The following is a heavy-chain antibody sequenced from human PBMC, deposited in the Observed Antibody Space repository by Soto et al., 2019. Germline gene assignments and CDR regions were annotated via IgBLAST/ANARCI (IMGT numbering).Heavy chain of an antibody. D-gene: IGHD3-10*01. CDR2: TYYRSKWYN. V-gene: IGHV6-1*01. J-gene: IGHJ6*02. CDR1: GDSVSSNSSA. Sequence: SQTLLLPCGISGDSVSSNSSACNFIRQSPSRGLELLGRTYYRSKWYNDYAVSVKSRITINPDTSKNQFSLQLNSVTPEDTAVYYCAREGWFGELLSFDYYGMDVWGQGTTVTVSS. CDR3: AREGWFGELLSFDYYGMDV.